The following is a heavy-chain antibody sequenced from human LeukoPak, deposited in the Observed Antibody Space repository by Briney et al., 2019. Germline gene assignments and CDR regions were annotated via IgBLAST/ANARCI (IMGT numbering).Heavy chain of an antibody. V-gene: IGHV3-64*04. CDR3: ASGHDYGDLV. D-gene: IGHD4-17*01. J-gene: IGHJ4*02. CDR1: GFTFSSYA. CDR2: ISSNGGST. Sequence: GGSLRLSCAASGFTFSSYAMHWVRQAPGKGLEYVSAISSNGGSTYYADSVKGRFTISRDNSKNTLYLQMNSLRAEDTAVYYCASGHDYGDLVWGQGTLVTVSS.